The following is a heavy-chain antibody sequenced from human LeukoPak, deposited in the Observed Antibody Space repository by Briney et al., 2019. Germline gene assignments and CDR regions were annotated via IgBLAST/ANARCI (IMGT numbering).Heavy chain of an antibody. CDR3: ARRAGAYSHPYDY. J-gene: IGHJ4*02. V-gene: IGHV3-30*02. D-gene: IGHD4/OR15-4a*01. CDR1: GFTFSIYG. Sequence: GGSLRLSCEVSGFTFSIYGWNWVRQAPGKGLEWVAFIRSDGINKYYPDSVKGRFTISRDNSKNTLYLQMNSLRAEDTAVYYCARRAGAYSHPYDYWGQGTLVTVSS. CDR2: IRSDGINK.